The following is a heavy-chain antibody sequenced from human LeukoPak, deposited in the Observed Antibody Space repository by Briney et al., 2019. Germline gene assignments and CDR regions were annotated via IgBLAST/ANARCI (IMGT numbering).Heavy chain of an antibody. V-gene: IGHV3-30*02. CDR1: TFTFSDYG. J-gene: IGHJ4*02. CDR3: ARMNYISSGWGAPFDY. Sequence: GGSLRLSCIGSTFTFSDYGMHWVRQAPGKGLEWVAFIRYDGTRTYYADSAKGRFTISRDNSKNALYLEMNSPRAEDTAVYYCARMNYISSGWGAPFDYWGQGTLVTVSS. D-gene: IGHD1-7*01. CDR2: IRYDGTRT.